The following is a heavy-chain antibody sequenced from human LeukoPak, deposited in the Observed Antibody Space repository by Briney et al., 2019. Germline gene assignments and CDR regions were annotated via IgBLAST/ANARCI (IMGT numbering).Heavy chain of an antibody. Sequence: GESLKISCKGSGCSFTNYWIGWVRQMPGKGLERMGIIYSGDSDTRYSPSFQGQVTISADKSISTAYLQWSSLKASDTAMYYCARPKYSSSWYGGFDYWGQGTLVTVSS. CDR1: GCSFTNYW. CDR3: ARPKYSSSWYGGFDY. J-gene: IGHJ4*02. CDR2: IYSGDSDT. D-gene: IGHD6-13*01. V-gene: IGHV5-51*01.